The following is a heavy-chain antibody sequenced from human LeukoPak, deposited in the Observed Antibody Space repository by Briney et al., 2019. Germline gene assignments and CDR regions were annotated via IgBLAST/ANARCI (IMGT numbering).Heavy chain of an antibody. V-gene: IGHV1-2*02. D-gene: IGHD5/OR15-5a*01. CDR2: INANSGDT. CDR3: ARGIWSSHSVGYYFDF. CDR1: GYTFTGYY. Sequence: ASVKVSCKASGYTFTGYYMHWVRQAPGQGFEWMGWINANSGDTKYAQKFQGRVTMTRDTSISTAYMELSSLRSDDTAVYYCARGIWSSHSVGYYFDFWGQGTLVTVSS. J-gene: IGHJ4*02.